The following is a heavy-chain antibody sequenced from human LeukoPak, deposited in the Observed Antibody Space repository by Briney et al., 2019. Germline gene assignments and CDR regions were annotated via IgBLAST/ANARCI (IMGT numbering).Heavy chain of an antibody. D-gene: IGHD2-2*01. V-gene: IGHV1-69*05. CDR1: GGTFSSYA. J-gene: IGHJ6*03. Sequence: SVKVSCKASGGTFSSYAISWVRQAPGQGLEWMGGIIPIFGTANYAQKLQGRVTMTTDTSTSTAYMELRSLRSDDTAVYYCARDSCSSTSCYLVYYYMDVWGKGTTVTVSS. CDR3: ARDSCSSTSCYLVYYYMDV. CDR2: IIPIFGTA.